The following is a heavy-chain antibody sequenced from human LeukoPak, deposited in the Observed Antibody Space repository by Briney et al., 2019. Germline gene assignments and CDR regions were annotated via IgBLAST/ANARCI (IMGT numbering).Heavy chain of an antibody. CDR1: GYSISSGYY. CDR2: IYHSGST. J-gene: IGHJ4*02. Sequence: SETLSLTCTVSGYSISSGYYWGWIRQPPGKGLEWIGSIYHSGSTYYNPSLKSRVTISVDTSKNQFSLKLSSVTAADTAVYYCARGRRDYDILTGFRPGAFDYWGQGTLVTVSS. CDR3: ARGRRDYDILTGFRPGAFDY. V-gene: IGHV4-38-2*02. D-gene: IGHD3-9*01.